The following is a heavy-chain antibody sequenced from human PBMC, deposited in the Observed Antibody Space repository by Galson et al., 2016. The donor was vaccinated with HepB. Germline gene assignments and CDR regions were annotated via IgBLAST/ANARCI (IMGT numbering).Heavy chain of an antibody. CDR1: GGSISSGGYY. CDR2: IYHSGCT. D-gene: IGHD1-26*01. V-gene: IGHV4-31*03. CDR3: ARGDGGTFFWVDY. Sequence: TLSLTCTVSGGSISSGGYYWNWIRQHPGKGLERIGYIYHSGCTSDNPSLQSRVNISVDTSKNQFSLKLTSVTAADTAVYYCARGDGGTFFWVDYWGQGTLVTVSS. J-gene: IGHJ4*02.